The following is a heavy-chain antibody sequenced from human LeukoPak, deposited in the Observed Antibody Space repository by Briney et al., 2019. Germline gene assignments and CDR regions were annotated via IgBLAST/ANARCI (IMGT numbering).Heavy chain of an antibody. D-gene: IGHD6-19*01. Sequence: GGSLRLSCAASGFTFSSNWMSWVRQAPGKGLEWVADIKQDGSEKNYVDSVKGRFTISRDNAKNSLYLQMNSLRAEDTAVYYCAREGAGSGMDVWGKGTTVTVSS. CDR2: IKQDGSEK. CDR3: AREGAGSGMDV. V-gene: IGHV3-7*01. CDR1: GFTFSSNW. J-gene: IGHJ6*04.